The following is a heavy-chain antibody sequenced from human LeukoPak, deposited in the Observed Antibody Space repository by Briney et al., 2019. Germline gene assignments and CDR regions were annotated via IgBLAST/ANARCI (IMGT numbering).Heavy chain of an antibody. V-gene: IGHV1-8*03. CDR3: ARDVAPYQLLKYYYMDV. CDR2: MNPNSGNT. CDR1: GYTFTSYD. D-gene: IGHD2-2*01. J-gene: IGHJ6*03. Sequence: GASVKVSCKASGYTFTSYDINWVRQATGQGLEWMGWMNPNSGNTGYAQKFQGRVTITRNTSISTAYMELSSLRSEDTAVYYCARDVAPYQLLKYYYMDVWGKGTTVTVSS.